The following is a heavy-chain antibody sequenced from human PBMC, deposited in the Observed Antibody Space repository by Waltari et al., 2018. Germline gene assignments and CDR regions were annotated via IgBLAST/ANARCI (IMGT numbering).Heavy chain of an antibody. V-gene: IGHV3-23*03. CDR1: GFTFSSYA. CDR3: AKDRGGGSGFDY. CDR2: IYSGGST. D-gene: IGHD6-19*01. Sequence: EVQLLESGGGLVQPGGSLRLSCAASGFTFSSYAMSWVRQAPGKGLEWVSVIYSGGSTYYADSVKGRFTISRDNSKNTLYLQMNSLRAEDTAVYYCAKDRGGGSGFDYWGQGTLVTVSS. J-gene: IGHJ4*02.